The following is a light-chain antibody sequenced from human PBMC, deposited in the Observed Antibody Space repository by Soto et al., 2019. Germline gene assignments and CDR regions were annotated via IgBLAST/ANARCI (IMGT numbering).Light chain of an antibody. CDR3: CSYAGSRTFV. CDR1: SSDVGAYNL. V-gene: IGLV2-23*01. CDR2: EGS. J-gene: IGLJ3*02. Sequence: QSALTQTASVSGAPEQSITISCTGTSSDVGAYNLVSWYQQHPGKAPRLIIYEGSKRPSGISHRFSGSKSDNTASLTISGLRAEDEAHYHCCSYAGSRTFVFGGGTQLTVL.